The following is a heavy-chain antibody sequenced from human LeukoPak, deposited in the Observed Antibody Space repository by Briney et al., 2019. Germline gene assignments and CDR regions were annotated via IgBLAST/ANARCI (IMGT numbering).Heavy chain of an antibody. J-gene: IGHJ4*02. D-gene: IGHD3-22*01. V-gene: IGHV3-7*01. CDR3: ARDRPYYYDSSGYGDSDY. CDR2: INQDGSIQ. Sequence: PGGSLRLSCAASGFPFSDYWMDWVRQAPGKGMEWVANINQDGSIQYYADSVRGRFIISRNNAKNSLYLQMYSLRAEDTAVYYCARDRPYYYDSSGYGDSDYWGQGTLVTVPS. CDR1: GFPFSDYW.